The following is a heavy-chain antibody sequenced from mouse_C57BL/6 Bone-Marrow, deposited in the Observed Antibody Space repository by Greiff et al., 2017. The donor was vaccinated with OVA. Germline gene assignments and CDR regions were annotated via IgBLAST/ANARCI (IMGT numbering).Heavy chain of an antibody. Sequence: EVKLMESGGDLVKPGGSLKLSCAASGFTFSSYGMSWVRQTPDKRLEWVATISSGGSYTYYPDSVKGRFTISRDNAKNTLYLQMSSLKSEDTAMYYCAKLLRGWFAYWGQGTLVTVSA. V-gene: IGHV5-6*01. D-gene: IGHD1-1*01. CDR2: ISSGGSYT. J-gene: IGHJ3*01. CDR1: GFTFSSYG. CDR3: AKLLRGWFAY.